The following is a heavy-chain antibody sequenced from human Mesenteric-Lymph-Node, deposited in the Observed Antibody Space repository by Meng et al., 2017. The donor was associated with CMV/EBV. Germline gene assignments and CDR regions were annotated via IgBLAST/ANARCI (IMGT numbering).Heavy chain of an antibody. CDR3: AREGGDIVVVPAAIWSYYYYYGMDV. CDR2: IKQDGSEK. V-gene: IGHV3-7*01. CDR1: GFTFSSYW. Sequence: GESLKISCAASGFTFSSYWMSWVRQAPGKGLEWVANIKQDGSEKYYVDSVKGRFTISRDNAKNSLYLQMNSLRAEDTAVYYCAREGGDIVVVPAAIWSYYYYYGMDVWGQGTTVTVSS. D-gene: IGHD2-2*01. J-gene: IGHJ6*02.